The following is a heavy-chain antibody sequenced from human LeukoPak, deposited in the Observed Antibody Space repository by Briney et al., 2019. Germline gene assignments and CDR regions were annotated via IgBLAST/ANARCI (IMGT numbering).Heavy chain of an antibody. CDR3: ARRSYYDSGTYFDY. CDR1: GYTFTSYG. J-gene: IGHJ4*02. V-gene: IGHV1-18*01. Sequence: ASVKVSCKASGYTFTSYGISWVRQAPGQGLEWMGWISAYNGNTNYAQKLQGRVTVTTDTSTSTAYMELRSLRSDDTAVYYCARRSYYDSGTYFDYWGQGTLVTVSS. CDR2: ISAYNGNT. D-gene: IGHD3-22*01.